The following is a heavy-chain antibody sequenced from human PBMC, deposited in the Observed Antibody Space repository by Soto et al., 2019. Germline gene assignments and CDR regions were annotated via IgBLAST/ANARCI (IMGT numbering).Heavy chain of an antibody. CDR3: ARDRMGTNYYYSGMDV. CDR2: IYYSGST. V-gene: IGHV4-59*01. J-gene: IGHJ6*02. Sequence: QVQLQESGPGLVKPSETLSLTCTVSGGSISSYYWSWIRQPPGKGLEWIGYIYYSGSTNYNPSLKSRFTRSVDTSKNQSSLKLSSVTAADTAVYYCARDRMGTNYYYSGMDVWGQGTTVTVSS. CDR1: GGSISSYY. D-gene: IGHD2-8*01.